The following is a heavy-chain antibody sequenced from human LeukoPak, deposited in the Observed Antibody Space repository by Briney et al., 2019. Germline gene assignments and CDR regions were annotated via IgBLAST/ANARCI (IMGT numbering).Heavy chain of an antibody. J-gene: IGHJ4*02. D-gene: IGHD6-13*01. CDR2: IYTSGST. CDR1: GDSISNYY. V-gene: IGHV4-4*07. Sequence: SETLSLTCTVSGDSISNYYWSWIRQPAGKGLEWIGRIYTSGSTNYNPSLKSRVTMSVDTSKNQFSLKLSSVTAADTAVYYCAKRGSNTWSDFDYWGQGTLVTVSS. CDR3: AKRGSNTWSDFDY.